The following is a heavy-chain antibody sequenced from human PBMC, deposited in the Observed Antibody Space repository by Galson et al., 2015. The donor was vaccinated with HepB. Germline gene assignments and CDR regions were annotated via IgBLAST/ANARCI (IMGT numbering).Heavy chain of an antibody. CDR2: ISNGSTTR. CDR3: ARNPYSSDDYNRAG. Sequence: SLRLSCAASGFSFSSYTMNWVRQAPGKELEWVSYISNGSTTRYYAASVKGRFTISRDNARNSLSLHMSSLRDEDTAVYYCARNPYSSDDYNRAGWGQGTAVSVSS. D-gene: IGHD3-22*01. J-gene: IGHJ6*02. CDR1: GFSFSSYT. V-gene: IGHV3-48*02.